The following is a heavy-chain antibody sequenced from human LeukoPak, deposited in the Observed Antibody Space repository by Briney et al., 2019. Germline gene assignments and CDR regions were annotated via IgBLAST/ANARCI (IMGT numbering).Heavy chain of an antibody. D-gene: IGHD5-18*01. CDR3: AKDYIGYSYGIFDY. CDR2: IWYDGSNK. V-gene: IGHV3-33*06. J-gene: IGHJ4*02. Sequence: GGSLRLSCAASGFTFSSYGMHWVRQAPGKGLEWVAVIWYDGSNKYYADSVKGRLTISRDNSKNTLYLQMNSLRAEDTAVYYCAKDYIGYSYGIFDYWGQGTLVTVSS. CDR1: GFTFSSYG.